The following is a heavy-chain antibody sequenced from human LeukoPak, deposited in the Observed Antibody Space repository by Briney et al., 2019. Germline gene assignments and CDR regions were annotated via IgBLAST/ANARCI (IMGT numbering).Heavy chain of an antibody. D-gene: IGHD2-15*01. V-gene: IGHV3-7*05. CDR2: IRQDGSEK. J-gene: IGHJ4*02. Sequence: GGSLRLSCAASGFTLSSYWMTWVRQAPGKGLEWVANIRQDGSEKYYVDSVKGRFTISRDNAKNSLYLQMNSLRAEDTAVYYCARDGGTAGEFDYWGQGTQVTVSS. CDR1: GFTLSSYW. CDR3: ARDGGTAGEFDY.